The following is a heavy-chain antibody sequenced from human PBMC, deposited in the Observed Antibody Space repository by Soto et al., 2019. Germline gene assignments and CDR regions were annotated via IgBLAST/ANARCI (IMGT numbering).Heavy chain of an antibody. V-gene: IGHV1-69*13. CDR2: IIPIFGTA. Sequence: GASVKVSCKASGGTFSSYAISWVRQAPGQGLEWMGGIIPIFGTANYAQKFQGRVTITADESTSTAYMELSSLRSEDTAVYYCAREEYSSSYYRTTYYYYGMDVWGQGTTVTVSS. CDR3: AREEYSSSYYRTTYYYYGMDV. CDR1: GGTFSSYA. D-gene: IGHD6-6*01. J-gene: IGHJ6*02.